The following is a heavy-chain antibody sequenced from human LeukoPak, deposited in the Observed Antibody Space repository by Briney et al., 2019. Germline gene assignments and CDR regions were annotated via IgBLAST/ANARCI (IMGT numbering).Heavy chain of an antibody. CDR3: ARDHSGSYGWFDP. CDR1: GYSISSGYY. D-gene: IGHD1-26*01. Sequence: SEPLSLTCAVSGYSISSGYYWGWIRQPPGKGLERIGSIYHGGSTYSNPSLKSRVTISVDTSKNQLSLKLSSVTAADTAVYYCARDHSGSYGWFDPWGQGTLVTVSS. J-gene: IGHJ5*02. CDR2: IYHGGST. V-gene: IGHV4-38-2*02.